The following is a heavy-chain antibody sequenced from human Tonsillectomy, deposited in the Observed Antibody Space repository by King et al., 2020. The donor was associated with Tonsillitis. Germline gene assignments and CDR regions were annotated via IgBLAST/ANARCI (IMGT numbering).Heavy chain of an antibody. D-gene: IGHD6-19*01. CDR2: ISAYNGDT. CDR1: GYTFISYG. Sequence: QLVQSGAEVKKPGASVKVSCKASGYTFISYGISWVRQAPGQGLEWMGWISAYNGDTNYAQKLQGRVTMTTDTSTSTAYMELRSLRSDDTAVYYCARAKGGYSSGWTSYYYYYMDVWGKGTTVTVSS. CDR3: ARAKGGYSSGWTSYYYYYMDV. J-gene: IGHJ6*03. V-gene: IGHV1-18*01.